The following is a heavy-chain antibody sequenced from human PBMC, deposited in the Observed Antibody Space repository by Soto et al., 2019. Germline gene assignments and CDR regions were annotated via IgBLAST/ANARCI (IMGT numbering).Heavy chain of an antibody. Sequence: SLRLSCTASRFTFGDYAMSWVRQAPGKGLEWVGSIRTKAYDGPTEYAASVKGRFTISRHDSKGIVYRQMNRVKSEDKGXYYCTRRLLEYGDWYYGMEVLAQGSTVTVSS. D-gene: IGHD4-17*01. CDR1: RFTFGDYA. J-gene: IGHJ6*02. CDR3: TRRLLEYGDWYYGMEV. CDR2: IRTKAYDGPT. V-gene: IGHV3-49*04.